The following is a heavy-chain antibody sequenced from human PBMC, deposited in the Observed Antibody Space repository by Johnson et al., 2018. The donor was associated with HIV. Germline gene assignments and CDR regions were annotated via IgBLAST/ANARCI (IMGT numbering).Heavy chain of an antibody. CDR3: ARDQVVEMATIIGDDAFDI. V-gene: IGHV3-66*02. D-gene: IGHD5-24*01. CDR1: GFTVSSNY. J-gene: IGHJ3*02. Sequence: VQLVESGGGLVQPGGSLRLSCAASGFTVSSNYMSWVRQAPGKGLAWVSGINWNGGSAGHADSLTGRFIISRDNSKNTLYLQMNSLRAEDTAVYYCARDQVVEMATIIGDDAFDIWGQGTMVTVSS. CDR2: INWNGGSA.